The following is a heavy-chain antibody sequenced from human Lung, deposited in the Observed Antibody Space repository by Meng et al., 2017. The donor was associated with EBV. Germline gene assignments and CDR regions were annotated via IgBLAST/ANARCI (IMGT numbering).Heavy chain of an antibody. J-gene: IGHJ1*01. CDR3: AKGPIAAALEYFQH. CDR2: ISSSSSYI. D-gene: IGHD6-13*01. CDR1: GFTFSSYS. V-gene: IGHV3-21*01. Sequence: EGQVVESGGGLVKPGGSLRLSCAASGFTFSSYSMNWVRQAPGKGLEWVSSISSSSSYIYYADSVKGRFTMSRDNAKNSLYLQMNSLRAEDTAMYYCAKGPIAAALEYFQHWGQGTLVTVSS.